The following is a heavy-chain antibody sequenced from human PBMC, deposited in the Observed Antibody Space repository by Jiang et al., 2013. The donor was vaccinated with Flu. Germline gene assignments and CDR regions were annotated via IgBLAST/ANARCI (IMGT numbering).Heavy chain of an antibody. CDR1: GGTFSSYA. D-gene: IGHD3-22*01. Sequence: GAEVKKPGSSVKVSCKASGGTFSSYAISWVRQAPGQGLEWMGGIIPIFGTANYAQKFQGRVTITADKSTSTAYMELSSLRSEDTAVYYCARGEEDYYDSSGPSSLSYYYGMDVWGQGTTVTVSS. CDR3: ARGEEDYYDSSGPSSLSYYYGMDV. CDR2: IIPIFGTA. V-gene: IGHV1-69*06. J-gene: IGHJ6*02.